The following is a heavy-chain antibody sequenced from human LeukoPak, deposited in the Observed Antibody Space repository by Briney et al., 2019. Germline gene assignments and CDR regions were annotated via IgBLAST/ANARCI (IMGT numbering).Heavy chain of an antibody. D-gene: IGHD2/OR15-2a*01. J-gene: IGHJ1*01. CDR3: ARSTSPHENEYFEH. Sequence: ASVKVSCKASGYTFTGFYIHWVRQAPRQGLQWMGWINPNSGGTNYIQNFQGRVTMTRGTSISTAYMELSRLRSDDTAVYYCARSTSPHENEYFEHWGQGTLVTVSS. CDR2: INPNSGGT. CDR1: GYTFTGFY. V-gene: IGHV1-2*02.